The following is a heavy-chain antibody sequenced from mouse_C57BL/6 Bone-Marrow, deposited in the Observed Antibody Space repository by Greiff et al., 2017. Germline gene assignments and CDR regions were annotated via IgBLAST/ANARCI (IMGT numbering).Heavy chain of an antibody. CDR2: ISNGGGST. CDR1: GFTFSDYY. D-gene: IGHD1-1*01. V-gene: IGHV5-12*01. Sequence: EVKLMESGGGLVQPGGSLKLSCAASGFTFSDYYMYWVRQTPEKRLEWVAYISNGGGSTYYPDTVKGRFTISRDNAKNTLYLQMSRLKSEDTAMXYCARLSSSYYWYFDVWGTGTTVTVSS. J-gene: IGHJ1*03. CDR3: ARLSSSYYWYFDV.